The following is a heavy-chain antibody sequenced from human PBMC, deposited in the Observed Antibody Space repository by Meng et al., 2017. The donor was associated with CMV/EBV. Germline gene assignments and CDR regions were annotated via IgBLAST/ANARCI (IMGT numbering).Heavy chain of an antibody. J-gene: IGHJ3*02. Sequence: SVKVSCKASGGTFSSYAISWVRQAPGQGLEWMGIINPSGGSTSYAQKFQGRVTITADKSTSTAYMELSSLRSEDTAVYYCARDLHSTTPINSGSYHEDWGDAFDIWGQGTMVTVSS. D-gene: IGHD1-26*01. V-gene: IGHV1-69*04. CDR1: GGTFSSYA. CDR2: INPSGGST. CDR3: ARDLHSTTPINSGSYHEDWGDAFDI.